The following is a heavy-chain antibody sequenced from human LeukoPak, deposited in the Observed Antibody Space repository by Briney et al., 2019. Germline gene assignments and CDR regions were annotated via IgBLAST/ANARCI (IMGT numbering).Heavy chain of an antibody. CDR3: TRASSGRRDKRGEGTMAGVCAGSEY. Sequence: SSVKVSFKASVYTFTSCDINWVRQATGQGREWMGWRNPNSGNTGYGQSFQGRITMTRDISIKAAYIELSNVTTDETAVYYCTRASSGRRDKRGEGTMAGVCAGSEY. V-gene: IGHV1-8*01. D-gene: IGHD1-1*01. CDR2: RNPNSGNT. CDR1: VYTFTSCD. J-gene: IGHJ1*01.